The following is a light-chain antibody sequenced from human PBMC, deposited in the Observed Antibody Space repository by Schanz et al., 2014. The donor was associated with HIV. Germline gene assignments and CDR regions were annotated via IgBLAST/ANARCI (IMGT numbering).Light chain of an antibody. CDR2: NSY. V-gene: IGLV1-44*01. CDR1: NSNFRSNA. J-gene: IGLJ3*02. Sequence: QSVLTQPPSTSGTPGQRVTMSCSGSNSNFRSNAVNWYQPLPGTAPKLLIYNSYHRPSGVPDRFSGSQSGASASLAISGLQSEDEADYYCSSYTTSGSLVFGGGTKLTVL. CDR3: SSYTTSGSLV.